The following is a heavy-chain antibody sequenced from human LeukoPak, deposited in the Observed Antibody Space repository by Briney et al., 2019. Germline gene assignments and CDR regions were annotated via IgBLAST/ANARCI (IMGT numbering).Heavy chain of an antibody. CDR3: AKGGRDIVVVPAVTDY. J-gene: IGHJ4*02. Sequence: PGGSLRLSCAASGFTFSIYAMNWVRQAPGKGLEWVSAISGSGGSTYYTDSVKGRFTISRDNSKNTLYLQMNSLRAEDTAVYYCAKGGRDIVVVPAVTDYWGQGTLVTVSS. V-gene: IGHV3-23*01. CDR2: ISGSGGST. D-gene: IGHD2-2*01. CDR1: GFTFSIYA.